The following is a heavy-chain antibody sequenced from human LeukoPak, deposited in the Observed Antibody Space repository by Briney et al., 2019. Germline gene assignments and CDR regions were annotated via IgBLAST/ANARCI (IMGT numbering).Heavy chain of an antibody. CDR1: GFTFNNFA. Sequence: QTGGSLCLSCAVSGFTFNNFAMHWVRLTPGPGMGLESGISRNSGRIVYADSVNGRLTTSRDNAENYLYLQMNSLRTAATALDYCEKDGGDDGTSSYYFGYWGQGPLVTVSS. J-gene: IGHJ4*02. CDR3: EKDGGDDGTSSYYFGY. D-gene: IGHD4-23*01. V-gene: IGHV3-9*01. CDR2: ISRNSGRI.